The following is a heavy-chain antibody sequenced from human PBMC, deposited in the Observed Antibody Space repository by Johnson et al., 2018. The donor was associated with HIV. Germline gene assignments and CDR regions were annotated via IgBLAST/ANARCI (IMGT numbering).Heavy chain of an antibody. D-gene: IGHD4-17*01. V-gene: IGHV3-20*04. J-gene: IGHJ3*02. CDR3: ARDLVAFGECTAFDI. CDR2: LNWNGGST. Sequence: VQLVESGGGVVRPGGSLRLSCAASVFTFHDYGMSWVRQAPGKGLEWLSGLNWNGGSTGYADPATGRCTISRDNAKNSLYLQMNRLRVEDTALYYCARDLVAFGECTAFDIWGQGTRVTVSS. CDR1: VFTFHDYG.